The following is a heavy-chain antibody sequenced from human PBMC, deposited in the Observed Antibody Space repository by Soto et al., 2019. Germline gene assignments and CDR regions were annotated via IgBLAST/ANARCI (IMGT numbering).Heavy chain of an antibody. CDR1: GYTFTGYY. D-gene: IGHD3-9*01. CDR2: INPNSGGT. Sequence: ASVKVSCKASGYTFTGYYMHWVRQAPGQGLEWMGWINPNSGGTNYAQKFQGRVTMTRDTSISTAYMELSRLRSDDTAVYYCARGSRYFDWLLPTPSHWFDPWGQGTLVTSPQ. J-gene: IGHJ5*02. CDR3: ARGSRYFDWLLPTPSHWFDP. V-gene: IGHV1-2*02.